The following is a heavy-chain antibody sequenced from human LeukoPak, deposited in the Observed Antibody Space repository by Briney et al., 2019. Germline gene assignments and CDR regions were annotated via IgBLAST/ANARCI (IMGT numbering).Heavy chain of an antibody. CDR1: WFTVSRNY. CDR2: IYRDGTT. CDR3: GGWTTVATPVSYYYYGMDV. J-gene: IGHJ6*02. V-gene: IGHV3-53*01. D-gene: IGHD4-23*01. Sequence: PGGSLSLSCAASWFTVSRNYMRWVRQPAGKGLEWVSVIYRDGTTYYADSVKGRFTISRDNSKNTLYLQMNSLRAEDTAVYYCGGWTTVATPVSYYYYGMDVWGQGTTVTVSS.